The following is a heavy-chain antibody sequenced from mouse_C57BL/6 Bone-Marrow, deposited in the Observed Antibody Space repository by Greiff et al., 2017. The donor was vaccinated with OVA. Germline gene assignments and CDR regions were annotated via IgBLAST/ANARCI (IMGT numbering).Heavy chain of an antibody. V-gene: IGHV1-64*01. D-gene: IGHD3-2*02. Sequence: QVQLQQPGAELVKPGASVKLSCKASGYTFTSYWMHWVKQRPGQGLEWIGMIHPNSGSTNYNEKFKSKATLTVDKSSSTAYMQLSILTSEDSAVYYCALHSSGYGFAYWGQGTLVTVSA. J-gene: IGHJ3*01. CDR2: IHPNSGST. CDR1: GYTFTSYW. CDR3: ALHSSGYGFAY.